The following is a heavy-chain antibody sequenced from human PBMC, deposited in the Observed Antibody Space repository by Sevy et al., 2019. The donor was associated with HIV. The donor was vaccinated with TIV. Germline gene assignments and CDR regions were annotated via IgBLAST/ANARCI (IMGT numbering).Heavy chain of an antibody. J-gene: IGHJ4*01. D-gene: IGHD1-26*01. CDR1: GFAFSSHD. CDR3: ARDGGYSIKWYPLY. CDR2: ISYEGSET. V-gene: IGHV3-30-3*01. Sequence: GGSLRLSCAASGFAFSSHDMHWVRQAPGKGLEWVAVISYEGSETFYAASVEGRFTISRDNSKNILSLQINSLRPEDTAVYYCARDGGYSIKWYPLYWGHGTLVTVSS.